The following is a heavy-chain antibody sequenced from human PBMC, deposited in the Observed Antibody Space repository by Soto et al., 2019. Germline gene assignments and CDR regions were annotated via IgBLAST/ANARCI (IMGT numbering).Heavy chain of an antibody. D-gene: IGHD4-4*01. Sequence: PGGSLRLSCAASGFTFSNAWMSWVRQAPGKGLEWVGRIKSKTDGGTTDYAAPVKGRFTISRDDSKNTLYLQMNSLKTEDTAVYYCTTDSIGMTTVTIWSAPIYYYGMDVWGQGTTVTVSS. V-gene: IGHV3-15*01. CDR3: TTDSIGMTTVTIWSAPIYYYGMDV. CDR1: GFTFSNAW. CDR2: IKSKTDGGTT. J-gene: IGHJ6*02.